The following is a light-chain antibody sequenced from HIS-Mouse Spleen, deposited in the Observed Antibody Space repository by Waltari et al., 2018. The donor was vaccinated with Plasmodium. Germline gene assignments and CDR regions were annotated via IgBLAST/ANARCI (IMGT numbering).Light chain of an antibody. V-gene: IGKV1-39*01. CDR3: QQYYSTPFT. CDR1: QSISNY. Sequence: DIHMTESQSSLSASVGDRVTITCRAIQSISNYLNWYQQKPGKAPKFLIYAASTLPSGVPSRFSGSGYGTDFTLTISSLQAEDVAVYYCQQYYSTPFTFGPGTKVDIK. CDR2: AAS. J-gene: IGKJ3*01.